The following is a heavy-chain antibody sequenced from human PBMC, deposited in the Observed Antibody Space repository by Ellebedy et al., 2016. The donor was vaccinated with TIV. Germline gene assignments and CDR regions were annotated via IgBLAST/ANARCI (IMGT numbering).Heavy chain of an antibody. CDR2: ILPSLQQT. CDR1: GGTISGFA. J-gene: IGHJ6*02. V-gene: IGHV1-69*04. CDR3: GRAAPISPHHSYFFHGMDV. Sequence: AASVKVSCKASGGTISGFAISWVRQAPGQGLEWMGRILPSLQQTNYAQNFRGRVSISADTSTNTAYLELSSLRSEDSAMYFCGRAAPISPHHSYFFHGMDVWGQGTPLIVS.